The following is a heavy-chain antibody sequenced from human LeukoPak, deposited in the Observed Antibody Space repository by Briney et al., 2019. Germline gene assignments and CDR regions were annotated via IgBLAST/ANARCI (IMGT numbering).Heavy chain of an antibody. Sequence: PGGSLRLSCAASGFTFSSYWMSWVRQAPGKGLEWVASTKQDGSEKYYVDSVKGRFTISRDNSKNSLYLQMSSLRAEDTAVYICARGSANRYHLYIDFWGQGTLVTVSS. J-gene: IGHJ4*02. CDR2: TKQDGSEK. D-gene: IGHD3-16*02. CDR1: GFTFSSYW. V-gene: IGHV3-7*01. CDR3: ARGSANRYHLYIDF.